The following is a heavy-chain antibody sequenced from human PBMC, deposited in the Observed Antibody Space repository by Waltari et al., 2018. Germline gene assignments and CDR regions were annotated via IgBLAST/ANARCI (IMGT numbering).Heavy chain of an antibody. Sequence: QVQLVESGGGVVQPGRSLRLSCAASGFTFSSYAMHWVRQAPGKGLEWVAVISYDGSNKYYADSVKGRFTISRDNSKNTLYLQMNSLRAEDTAVYYCARGAAFEWGQGTLVTVSS. D-gene: IGHD3-16*01. J-gene: IGHJ4*02. V-gene: IGHV3-30-3*01. CDR1: GFTFSSYA. CDR2: ISYDGSNK. CDR3: ARGAAFE.